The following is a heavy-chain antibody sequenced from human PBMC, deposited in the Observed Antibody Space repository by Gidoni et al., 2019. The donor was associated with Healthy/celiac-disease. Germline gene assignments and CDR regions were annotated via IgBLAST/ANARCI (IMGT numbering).Heavy chain of an antibody. Sequence: QLQLQESGPGLVKPSETLSLTCTVSGGSISSSSYYWGWIRQPPGKGLEWIGSIYYSGSTYYNPSLKSRVTISVDTSKNQFSLKLSSVTAADTAVYYCARSTILLAFDIWGQGTMVTVSS. CDR1: GGSISSSSYY. V-gene: IGHV4-39*07. CDR3: ARSTILLAFDI. J-gene: IGHJ3*02. CDR2: IYYSGST. D-gene: IGHD5-12*01.